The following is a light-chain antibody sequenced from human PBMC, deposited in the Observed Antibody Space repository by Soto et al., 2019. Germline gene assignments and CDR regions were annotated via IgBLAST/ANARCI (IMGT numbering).Light chain of an antibody. J-gene: IGKJ2*01. CDR2: GIS. Sequence: DIPMTQSPSSLSVSVGDRVTITCRASQDINHYLAWYQQRPGKAPNVLIYGISTLQPGVPFRFTGSGSGTQFTLTITSLQPEDVGTYYCQSYKSAPYTFGQGTKLEI. V-gene: IGKV1-27*01. CDR1: QDINHY. CDR3: QSYKSAPYT.